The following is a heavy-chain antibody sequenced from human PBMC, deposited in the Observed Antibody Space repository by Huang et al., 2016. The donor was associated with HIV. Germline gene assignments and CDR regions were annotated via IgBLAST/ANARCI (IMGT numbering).Heavy chain of an antibody. CDR3: ARGGTYNTRGWYFDY. Sequence: QVRLQGSGPGLVKPSQTLSLTCTVSGDSISSGNYYWSWIRQPAGKGLDWIGHIYTSGTTNYNPTLKSRVSISLDTSRNQFSLKLTPVTATDTAVYYCARGGTYNTRGWYFDYWGQGTLVTVSS. V-gene: IGHV4-61*09. J-gene: IGHJ4*02. CDR2: IYTSGTT. CDR1: GDSISSGNYY. D-gene: IGHD1-1*01.